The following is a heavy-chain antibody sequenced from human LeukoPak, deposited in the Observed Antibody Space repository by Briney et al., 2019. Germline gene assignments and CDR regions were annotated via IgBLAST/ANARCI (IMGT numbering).Heavy chain of an antibody. CDR2: IFPSGGEI. CDR1: GFTFSTFA. Sequence: GGSLRLSCAASGFTFSTFAMIWVSQPPGKGLEWVSSIFPSGGEIHYADSVRGRLTISRDNSKSTMSMQMNSLRAEDTAVYFATVTTIGYWGQGTLVTVSS. J-gene: IGHJ4*02. CDR3: TVTTIGY. D-gene: IGHD4-17*01. V-gene: IGHV3-23*01.